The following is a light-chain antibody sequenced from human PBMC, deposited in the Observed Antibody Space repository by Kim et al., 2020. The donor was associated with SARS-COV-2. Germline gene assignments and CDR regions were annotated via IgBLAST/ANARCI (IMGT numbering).Light chain of an antibody. Sequence: LPPGERATLSCRASQSVSSNYLAWYQQKPGQAPRLLIFGASSRATGIPDRFTGSGSGTDFTLTISRLEPEDVAVYYCQQYGSTLYTFGQGTKLEI. J-gene: IGKJ2*01. CDR2: GAS. V-gene: IGKV3-20*01. CDR1: QSVSSNY. CDR3: QQYGSTLYT.